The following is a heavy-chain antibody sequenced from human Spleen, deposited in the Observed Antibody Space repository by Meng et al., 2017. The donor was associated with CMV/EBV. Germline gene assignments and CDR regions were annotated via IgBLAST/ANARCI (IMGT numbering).Heavy chain of an antibody. D-gene: IGHD3-16*02. CDR1: GGTFARYA. CDR3: ARQGYDYVWGSYRPYYFDY. J-gene: IGHJ4*02. CDR2: IYPGDSDT. V-gene: IGHV5-51*01. Sequence: KVSCKASGGTFARYAFSWVRQAPGQRLEWMGIIYPGDSDTRYSPSFQGQVTISADKSISTAYLQWSSLKASDTAMYYCARQGYDYVWGSYRPYYFDYWARERWSPSPQ.